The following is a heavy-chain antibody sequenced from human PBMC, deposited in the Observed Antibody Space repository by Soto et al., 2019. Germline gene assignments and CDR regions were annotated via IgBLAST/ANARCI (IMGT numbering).Heavy chain of an antibody. CDR1: GYTFTSYA. D-gene: IGHD4-17*01. CDR3: AAVTTTVTTVGAFDI. Sequence: GASVKVSCKASGYTFTSYAMHSVRQAPGQRLEWMGWINAGNGNTKYSQRFQGRVTITRDTSASTAYMELSSLRSEDTAVYYCAAVTTTVTTVGAFDIWGQGTMVTVSS. V-gene: IGHV1-3*01. J-gene: IGHJ3*02. CDR2: INAGNGNT.